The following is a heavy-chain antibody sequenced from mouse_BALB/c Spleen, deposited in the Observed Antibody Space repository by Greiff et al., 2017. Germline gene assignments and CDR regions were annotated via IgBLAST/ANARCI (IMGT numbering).Heavy chain of an antibody. Sequence: QVQLQQSGAELVKPGASVKLSCKASGYTFTSYWMHWVKQRPGQGLEWIGEINPSNGRTNYNEKFKSKATLTVDKSSSTAYMQLSSLTSEDSAVYYCASLYYDYDGLIAMDYWGQGTSVTVSS. CDR3: ASLYYDYDGLIAMDY. D-gene: IGHD2-4*01. J-gene: IGHJ4*01. CDR1: GYTFTSYW. CDR2: INPSNGRT. V-gene: IGHV1S81*02.